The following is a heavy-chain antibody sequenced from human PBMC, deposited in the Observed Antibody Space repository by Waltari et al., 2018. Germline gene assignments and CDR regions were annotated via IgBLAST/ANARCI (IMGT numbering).Heavy chain of an antibody. CDR2: INAGNGNT. J-gene: IGHJ4*02. V-gene: IGHV1-3*03. CDR1: GYTFPRYA. CDR3: ARAYSSSPTVDY. D-gene: IGHD6-6*01. Sequence: QVQLVQSGAEVKKPGASVKVSCKASGYTFPRYAMHWVRQAPGQRLEWMGWINAGNGNTKYSQEFQGRVTITRDTSASTAYMELSSLRSEDMAVYYCARAYSSSPTVDYWGQGTLVTVSS.